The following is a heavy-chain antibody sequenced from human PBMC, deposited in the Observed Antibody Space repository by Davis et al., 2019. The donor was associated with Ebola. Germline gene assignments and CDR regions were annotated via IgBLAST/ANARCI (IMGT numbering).Heavy chain of an antibody. J-gene: IGHJ5*02. CDR3: ARDIGDYWFDP. CDR1: GYTFTDYY. Sequence: SVKVSCKASGYTFTDYYMHWVRQAPGQGLEWMGGIIPIFGTANYAQKFQGRVTITADESTSTAYMELSSLRSEDTAVYYCARDIGDYWFDPWGQGTLVTVSS. CDR2: IIPIFGTA. V-gene: IGHV1-69*13. D-gene: IGHD2-21*02.